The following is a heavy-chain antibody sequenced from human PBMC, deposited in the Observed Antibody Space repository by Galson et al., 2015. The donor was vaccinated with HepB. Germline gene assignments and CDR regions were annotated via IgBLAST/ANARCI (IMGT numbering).Heavy chain of an antibody. D-gene: IGHD6-13*01. Sequence: ETLSLTCTVSGGSVSSGSYYWSWIRQPPGKGLEWIGYIYYSGSTNYNPSLKSRVTISVDTSKNQFSLKLSSVTAADTAVYYCARDNHSSSLLYYYYGMDVWGQGTTVTVSS. CDR1: GGSVSSGSYY. CDR3: ARDNHSSSLLYYYYGMDV. J-gene: IGHJ6*02. CDR2: IYYSGST. V-gene: IGHV4-61*01.